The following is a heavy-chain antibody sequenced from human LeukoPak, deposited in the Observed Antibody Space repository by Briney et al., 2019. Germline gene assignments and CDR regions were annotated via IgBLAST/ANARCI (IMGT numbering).Heavy chain of an antibody. CDR2: IIPIFGTA. CDR1: GGTFSSYA. J-gene: IGHJ5*02. D-gene: IGHD2-15*01. Sequence: SVKVSCKASGGTFSSYAISWVRQAPGQGLEWMGGIIPIFGTANYAQKFQGRVTITADESTSTAYMELSSLRSEDTAVYYWARDPRSGRDLTNWFVPWGQGTLVTVSS. CDR3: ARDPRSGRDLTNWFVP. V-gene: IGHV1-69*13.